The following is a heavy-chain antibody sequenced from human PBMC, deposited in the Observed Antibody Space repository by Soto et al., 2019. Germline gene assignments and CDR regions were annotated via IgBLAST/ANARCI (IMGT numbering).Heavy chain of an antibody. D-gene: IGHD4-17*01. J-gene: IGHJ4*02. CDR2: ISHSGST. CDR1: RGSTRRGGYF. CDR3: ARLWATETTIVSQYFDY. V-gene: IGHV4-31*03. Sequence: TLFLTSTVSRGSTRRGGYFWSLTRQHPGKGLECIGYISHSGSTYYNPPRRSRFTISSDTSKNQFSLELSSVTAADTAVYYCARLWATETTIVSQYFDYWGQGILVTVSS.